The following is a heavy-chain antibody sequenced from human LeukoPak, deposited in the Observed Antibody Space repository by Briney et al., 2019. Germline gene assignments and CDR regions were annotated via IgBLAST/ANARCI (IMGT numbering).Heavy chain of an antibody. CDR3: ARRGFSSSQTGHPYYFDY. D-gene: IGHD6-6*01. CDR2: INHSGST. J-gene: IGHJ4*02. Sequence: SETLSLTCAVYGGSFSGYYWSWIRQPPGKGLEWIGEINHSGSTNYNPSLKSRVTISVDTSKKQFSLKLSSVTAADTAVYYCARRGFSSSQTGHPYYFDYWGQGTLVTVSS. CDR1: GGSFSGYY. V-gene: IGHV4-34*01.